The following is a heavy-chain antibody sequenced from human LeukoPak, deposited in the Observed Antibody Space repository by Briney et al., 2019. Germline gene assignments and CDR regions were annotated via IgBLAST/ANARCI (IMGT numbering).Heavy chain of an antibody. CDR3: ARSVTPQYFQH. V-gene: IGHV7-4-1*02. Sequence: GASVKVSCKASGYTFTSYGLNWVRQAPGQGLEWMGWINTNTGNPTYAQGFTGRLVFSLDTSVSTAYLQISSLKAEDTAVYYCARSVTPQYFQHWGQGTLVTVSS. J-gene: IGHJ1*01. CDR2: INTNTGNP. CDR1: GYTFTSYG. D-gene: IGHD4-17*01.